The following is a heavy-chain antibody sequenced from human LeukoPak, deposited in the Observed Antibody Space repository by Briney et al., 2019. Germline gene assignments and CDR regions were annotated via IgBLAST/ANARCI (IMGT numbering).Heavy chain of an antibody. Sequence: PGGSLRLSCAASGFTFSSYGMHWVRQAPGKGVEWVAAIWYDGSIQYYADSVKGRFTISRDNSKNTLYLQMDSLRAEDTAVYYCARAGGAVDYWGQGTLVTVSS. D-gene: IGHD3-10*01. CDR1: GFTFSSYG. V-gene: IGHV3-33*01. CDR2: IWYDGSIQ. CDR3: ARAGGAVDY. J-gene: IGHJ4*02.